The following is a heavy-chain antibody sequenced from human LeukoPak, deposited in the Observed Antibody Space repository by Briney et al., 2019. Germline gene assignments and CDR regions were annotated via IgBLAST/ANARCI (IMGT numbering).Heavy chain of an antibody. V-gene: IGHV3-7*01. D-gene: IGHD1-14*01. CDR1: GFPFSDYW. J-gene: IGHJ4*02. CDR2: IKQDGSEK. CDR3: ARDRDPRTPVFDY. Sequence: GGSLRLSCAASGFPFSDYWMDWVRQAPGKGLEWVANIKQDGSEKYYVDSVKGRFTISRDNAKNSLYLQMNSLRAEDTAVYYCARDRDPRTPVFDYWGQGTLVTVSS.